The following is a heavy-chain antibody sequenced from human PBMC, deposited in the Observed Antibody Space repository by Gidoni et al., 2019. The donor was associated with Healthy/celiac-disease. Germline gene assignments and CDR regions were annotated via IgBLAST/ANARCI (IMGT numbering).Heavy chain of an antibody. CDR2: IWYDGSNK. J-gene: IGHJ6*02. V-gene: IGHV3-33*01. D-gene: IGHD1-26*01. Sequence: QVQLVESGGGVVQPGRSLRLSCAASGFTFSSSGMHWVRQAPGKGLEWVAVIWYDGSNKYYADSVKGRFTSSRDNSKNTLYLQMNSLRAEDTAVYYCARQWELGSMDVWGQGTTVTVSS. CDR1: GFTFSSSG. CDR3: ARQWELGSMDV.